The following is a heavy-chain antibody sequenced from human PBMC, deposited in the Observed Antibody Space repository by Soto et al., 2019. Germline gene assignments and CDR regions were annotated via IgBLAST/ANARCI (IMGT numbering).Heavy chain of an antibody. CDR3: ARGPGYYYDSSGYYPFDY. Sequence: PGGSLRLSCAASGFTFSSYWMHWVRQAPGKGLVWVSRINSDGSSTSYADSVKGRFTISRDSAKNTLYLQMNSLRAEDTAVYYCARGPGYYYDSSGYYPFDYWGQGTLVTVSS. D-gene: IGHD3-22*01. CDR1: GFTFSSYW. J-gene: IGHJ4*02. V-gene: IGHV3-74*01. CDR2: INSDGSST.